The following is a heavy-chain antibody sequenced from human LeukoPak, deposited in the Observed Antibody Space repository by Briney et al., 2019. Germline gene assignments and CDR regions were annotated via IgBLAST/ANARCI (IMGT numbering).Heavy chain of an antibody. Sequence: ASVKVSCKASGYTFTTYTISWVRQAPGQGREWIGWISTSNGNTNYAQKLQGRVTMTTDTSTSTAYMELRSLRSDDTAVYYCAREEGAPIAAANIWGLGTMVTVSS. D-gene: IGHD6-13*01. CDR1: GYTFTTYT. V-gene: IGHV1-18*01. CDR3: AREEGAPIAAANI. CDR2: ISTSNGNT. J-gene: IGHJ3*02.